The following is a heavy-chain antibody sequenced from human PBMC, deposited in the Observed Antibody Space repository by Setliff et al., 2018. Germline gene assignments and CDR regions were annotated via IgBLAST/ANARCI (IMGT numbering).Heavy chain of an antibody. J-gene: IGHJ4*02. CDR3: ARELRSPFWHIDF. D-gene: IGHD3-16*01. CDR1: GGTFSSDV. V-gene: IGHV1-69*13. Sequence: SVKVSCKASGGTFSSDVITWVRQAPGQGLEWMGRLIPILRKTNYAENFQGRVSITADGSTNTVHMEVTSLRTEDTAVYYCARELRSPFWHIDFWAQGTVVTVSS. CDR2: LIPILRKT.